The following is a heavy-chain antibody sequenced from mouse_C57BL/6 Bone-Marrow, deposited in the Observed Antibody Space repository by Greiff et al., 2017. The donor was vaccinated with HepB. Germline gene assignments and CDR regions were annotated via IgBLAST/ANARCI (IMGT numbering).Heavy chain of an antibody. CDR3: ARGGLLLRLDY. Sequence: VQLQQSGPELVKPGASVKISCKASGYSFTGYYMNWVKQSPEKSLEWIGEINPSTGGTTYNQKFKAKATLTVDKSSSTAYMQLKSLTSEDSAVYYCARGGLLLRLDYWGQGTTLTVSS. CDR1: GYSFTGYY. J-gene: IGHJ2*01. CDR2: INPSTGGT. V-gene: IGHV1-42*01. D-gene: IGHD1-1*01.